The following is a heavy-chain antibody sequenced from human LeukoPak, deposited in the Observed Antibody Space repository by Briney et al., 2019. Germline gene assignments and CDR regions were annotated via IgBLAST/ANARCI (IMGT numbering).Heavy chain of an antibody. J-gene: IGHJ4*02. CDR1: GGTFSSYA. D-gene: IGHD6-13*01. Sequence: SVKVSCKASGGTFSSYAISWVRQAPGQGLEWMGGIIPIFGTANYAQKFQGRVTMTTDTSTSTAYMELRSLRSDDTAVYYCARGYSGSWNYWGQGTLVTVSS. V-gene: IGHV1-69*05. CDR2: IIPIFGTA. CDR3: ARGYSGSWNY.